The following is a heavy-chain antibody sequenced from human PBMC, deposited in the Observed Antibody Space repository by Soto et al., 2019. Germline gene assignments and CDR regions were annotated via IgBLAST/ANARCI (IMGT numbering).Heavy chain of an antibody. CDR3: ARSEEDSDYYYYGMEV. D-gene: IGHD2-15*01. V-gene: IGHV6-1*01. Sequence: QTLSLTCVGSVYTVSSNRVAWNWVIQSPSRGLEWLGRTYYRSRWYSDYAVSVRSRIDINADTSKNQVSLQLNSVNPEDTAVCYCARSEEDSDYYYYGMEVWGQGTTGTVSS. CDR1: VYTVSSNRVA. J-gene: IGHJ6*01. CDR2: TYYRSRWYS.